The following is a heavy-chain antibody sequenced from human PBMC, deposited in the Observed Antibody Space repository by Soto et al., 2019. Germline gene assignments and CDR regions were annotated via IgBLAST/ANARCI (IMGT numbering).Heavy chain of an antibody. V-gene: IGHV3-48*03. CDR3: ARVIYGGWSTIKDYYYYAMDV. Sequence: PGGSLRLSCAASGLTFSSYEMNWVRQAPGKGLEWVSYISSGGGTTYYADSVKGRFTISRDNAKNSLYLQMNSLRDEDTGVYYCARVIYGGWSTIKDYYYYAMDVWGQGTTITVSS. J-gene: IGHJ6*02. CDR1: GLTFSSYE. CDR2: ISSGGGTT. D-gene: IGHD5-12*01.